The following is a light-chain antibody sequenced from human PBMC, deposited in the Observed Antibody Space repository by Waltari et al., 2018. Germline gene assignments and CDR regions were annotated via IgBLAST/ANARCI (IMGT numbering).Light chain of an antibody. V-gene: IGLV7-46*01. CDR2: DTS. CDR3: LVFYTGCVV. CDR1: AGAVTSGNY. Sequence: QAVVTQEPSLTVSPGGTVTLTCDSNAGAVTSGNYPYWFQQKPGQAPRTLIYDTSNKYSWTPARFSGSLLGGKAALTRSGAQPEDEADYYCLVFYTGCVVFGGGTELTVL. J-gene: IGLJ2*01.